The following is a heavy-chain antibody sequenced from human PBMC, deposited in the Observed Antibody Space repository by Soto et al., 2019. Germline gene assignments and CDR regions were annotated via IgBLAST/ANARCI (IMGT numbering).Heavy chain of an antibody. V-gene: IGHV1-69*13. CDR3: ARFHLNYYDSSGFDY. J-gene: IGHJ4*02. D-gene: IGHD3-22*01. Sequence: SVKVSCKASGGTFSSYAISWVRQAPGQGLEWMGGIIPIFGTANYAQKFQGGVTITADESTSTAYMELSSLRSEDTAVYYCARFHLNYYDSSGFDYWGQGTLVTVSS. CDR2: IIPIFGTA. CDR1: GGTFSSYA.